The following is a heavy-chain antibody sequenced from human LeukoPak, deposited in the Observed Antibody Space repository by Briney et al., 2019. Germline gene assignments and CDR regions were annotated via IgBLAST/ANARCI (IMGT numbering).Heavy chain of an antibody. J-gene: IGHJ5*02. Sequence: PSETLSLTCTVSGXSISSSSYYWGWIRQPPGKGLEWIGSIYYSGSTYYNPSLKSRVTISVDTSKNQFSLKLSSVTAADTAVYYCARTLLGPSSLPSFDPWGQGTLVTVSS. CDR2: IYYSGST. CDR1: GXSISSSSYY. V-gene: IGHV4-39*01. D-gene: IGHD1-26*01. CDR3: ARTLLGPSSLPSFDP.